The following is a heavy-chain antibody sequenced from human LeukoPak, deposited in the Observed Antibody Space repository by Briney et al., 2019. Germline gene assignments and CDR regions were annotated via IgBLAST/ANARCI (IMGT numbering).Heavy chain of an antibody. CDR3: ARHTAEWLGAFDY. CDR2: IYYSGST. D-gene: IGHD6-19*01. V-gene: IGHV4-59*08. Sequence: WETPPLTCTVSGGSISRRYWSWIRQPPGKGLEWIGYIYYSGSTNYNPSLKSRVTISVDTSQNQISLKLSSVTAADTAVYYCARHTAEWLGAFDYWGQGTLVPVSS. J-gene: IGHJ4*02. CDR1: GGSISRRY.